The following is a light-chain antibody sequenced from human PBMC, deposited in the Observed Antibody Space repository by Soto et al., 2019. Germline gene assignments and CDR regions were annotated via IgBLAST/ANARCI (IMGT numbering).Light chain of an antibody. CDR2: GAS. Sequence: EIVMTQSPATLSVSPGDTDTLSCRASQAVSSNLAWYQQKPGQAPRLLMYGASTRATGIPARFSGSGSGTDFTLTISSLQSEDFAVYYCQQYNNWPPLTFGGGTKVEMK. CDR1: QAVSSN. CDR3: QQYNNWPPLT. J-gene: IGKJ4*01. V-gene: IGKV3-15*01.